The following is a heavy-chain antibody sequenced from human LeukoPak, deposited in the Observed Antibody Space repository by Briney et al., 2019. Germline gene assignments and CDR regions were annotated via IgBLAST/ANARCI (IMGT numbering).Heavy chain of an antibody. Sequence: GGSLRLSCAASGFTFSAYAITWVRLAPGKGLEWVSAIRGNSERTYYADSVRGRFTISRDNSKDTVYLQISSLRVEDTAVYYCAREQSGTRGWYTVDYWGQGTLVAVSS. J-gene: IGHJ4*02. CDR2: IRGNSERT. V-gene: IGHV3-23*01. CDR1: GFTFSAYA. CDR3: AREQSGTRGWYTVDY. D-gene: IGHD6-19*01.